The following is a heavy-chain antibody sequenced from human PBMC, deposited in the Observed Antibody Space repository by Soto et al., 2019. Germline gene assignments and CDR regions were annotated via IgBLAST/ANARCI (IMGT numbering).Heavy chain of an antibody. J-gene: IGHJ5*02. CDR1: GGSISSGGYY. CDR3: ARVLPGVVAAPDPSWFDP. CDR2: IYYSGST. V-gene: IGHV4-31*03. D-gene: IGHD2-15*01. Sequence: QVQLQESGPGLVKPSQTLSLTCTVSGGSISSGGYYWSWIRQHPGKGLEWIGYIYYSGSTYYNPSLKSRVTISVDTSKYQFSLKLSSVTAADTAVYYCARVLPGVVAAPDPSWFDPWGQGTLVTVSS.